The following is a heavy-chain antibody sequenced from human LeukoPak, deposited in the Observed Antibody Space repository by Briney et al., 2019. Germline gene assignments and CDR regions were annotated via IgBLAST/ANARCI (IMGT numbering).Heavy chain of an antibody. J-gene: IGHJ4*02. V-gene: IGHV4-39*01. Sequence: KPSETLSLTCTVSGGSISSSSYYWGWIRQPPGKGLEWIGSIHYSGSTYHNPSLKSRVTISVDTSKNQFSLKLSSVTAADTAVYYCAGPGYGTSWLFDYWGQGTLVTVSS. CDR2: IHYSGST. CDR3: AGPGYGTSWLFDY. CDR1: GGSISSSSYY. D-gene: IGHD6-13*01.